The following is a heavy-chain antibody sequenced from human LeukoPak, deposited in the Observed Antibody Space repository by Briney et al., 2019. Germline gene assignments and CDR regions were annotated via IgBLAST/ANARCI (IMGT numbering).Heavy chain of an antibody. D-gene: IGHD4-11*01. CDR1: GFTFSSYW. J-gene: IGHJ3*02. CDR2: IKQDGSEK. Sequence: GGSLRLSCAASGFTFSSYWMSWVRQAPGKGLEWVANIKQDGSEKYYVDSVKGRFTISRDNAKNSLYLQMNSLRAEDTAVYYCARDFVLGYSNYDAFDIWGQGTMVTVSS. CDR3: ARDFVLGYSNYDAFDI. V-gene: IGHV3-7*01.